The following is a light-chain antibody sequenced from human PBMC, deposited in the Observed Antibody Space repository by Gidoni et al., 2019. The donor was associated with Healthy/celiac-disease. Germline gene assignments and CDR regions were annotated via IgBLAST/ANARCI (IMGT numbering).Light chain of an antibody. CDR1: QSVSSY. CDR2: DAY. J-gene: IGKJ5*01. V-gene: IGKV3-11*01. Sequence: EIVLTQSPATLSLSPGERATLSCRASQSVSSYLAWYQQKPGQAPRLLIYDAYNRATGIPARFSGSGSGTDFTLTISSLEPEDFAVYYCQQRSNWPSPITFGQGTRLEIK. CDR3: QQRSNWPSPIT.